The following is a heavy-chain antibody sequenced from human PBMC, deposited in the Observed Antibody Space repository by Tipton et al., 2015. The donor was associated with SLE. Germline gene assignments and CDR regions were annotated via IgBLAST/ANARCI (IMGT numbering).Heavy chain of an antibody. CDR2: IDPSDSYT. CDR1: GYSFTSYW. Sequence: VQLVQSGAEVKKPGESLRISCKGSGYSFTSYWISWVRQMPGKGLEWMGRIDPSDSYTNYSPSFQGHVTISADKSISTAYLQWSSLKASDTAMYYCARRYCSSTSCYTRAFDIWGQGTMVTVSS. D-gene: IGHD2-2*02. V-gene: IGHV5-10-1*01. CDR3: ARRYCSSTSCYTRAFDI. J-gene: IGHJ3*02.